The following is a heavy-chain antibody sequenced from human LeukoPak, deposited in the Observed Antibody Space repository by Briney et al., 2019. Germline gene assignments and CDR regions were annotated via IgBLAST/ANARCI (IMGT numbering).Heavy chain of an antibody. Sequence: ASVKVSCKASGYTFTSYGISWVRQAPGQGLEWMGWISAYNGNTNYAQKLQGRVTMTTDTSTSTAYMELRSLRSDDTAVYYCARGLTPAIDIVVVPAADAFDIWGQGTMVTVSS. CDR3: ARGLTPAIDIVVVPAADAFDI. CDR2: ISAYNGNT. D-gene: IGHD2-2*01. CDR1: GYTFTSYG. V-gene: IGHV1-18*01. J-gene: IGHJ3*02.